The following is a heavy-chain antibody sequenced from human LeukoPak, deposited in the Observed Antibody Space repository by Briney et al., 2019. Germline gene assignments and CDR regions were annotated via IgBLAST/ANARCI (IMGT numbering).Heavy chain of an antibody. Sequence: ASVKVSCKASGYTFTGYYMHWVRQAPGQGLEWMGIINPSGGSTSYAQKFQGRVTMTRDMSTSTVYMELSSLRSEDTAVYYCARDRVSEDAFDIWGQGPMVTVSS. J-gene: IGHJ3*02. V-gene: IGHV1-46*01. CDR1: GYTFTGYY. CDR2: INPSGGST. D-gene: IGHD3-16*02. CDR3: ARDRVSEDAFDI.